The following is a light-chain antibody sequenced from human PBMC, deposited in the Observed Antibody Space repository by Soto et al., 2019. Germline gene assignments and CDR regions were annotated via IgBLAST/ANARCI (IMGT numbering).Light chain of an antibody. V-gene: IGLV2-14*03. CDR1: SSDVGGYNY. J-gene: IGLJ1*01. CDR2: DVS. Sequence: QSVLTQPASVSGSSGQSITIYCTSTSSDVGGYNYVSWYQHHPGNAPKLLIYDVSTRPSGVSNRFSGSKSGNTASLTISGLQAEDEADYYCSSYTRSSTRVFGTGTKVTVL. CDR3: SSYTRSSTRV.